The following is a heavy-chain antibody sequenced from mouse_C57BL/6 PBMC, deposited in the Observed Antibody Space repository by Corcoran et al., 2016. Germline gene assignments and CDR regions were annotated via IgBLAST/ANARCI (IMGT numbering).Heavy chain of an antibody. CDR2: IYPGDGDT. J-gene: IGHJ2*01. CDR1: GYAFSSYW. V-gene: IGHV1-80*01. Sequence: QVQLQQSGAELVKPGASVKISCKASGYAFSSYWMNWVKQRPGKGLEWIGQIYPGDGDTNYNGKFKGKATLTADKSSSTAYMQRSSLTSEDSAVYFCARRNYYGSSFDYWGQGTTLTVSS. CDR3: ARRNYYGSSFDY. D-gene: IGHD1-1*01.